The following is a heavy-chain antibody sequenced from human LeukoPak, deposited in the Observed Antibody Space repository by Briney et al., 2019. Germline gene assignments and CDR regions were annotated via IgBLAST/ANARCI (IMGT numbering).Heavy chain of an antibody. Sequence: ASVKVSCKASGYTFTSYGISWVRQAPGQGLEWMGWISAYNGNTNYAQKLQGRVTMTTDTSTSTACMELRSLRSDDAAVYYCARGGLEIAAAGTFWFNPWGQGTLVTVSS. V-gene: IGHV1-18*01. D-gene: IGHD6-13*01. CDR3: ARGGLEIAAAGTFWFNP. CDR2: ISAYNGNT. J-gene: IGHJ5*02. CDR1: GYTFTSYG.